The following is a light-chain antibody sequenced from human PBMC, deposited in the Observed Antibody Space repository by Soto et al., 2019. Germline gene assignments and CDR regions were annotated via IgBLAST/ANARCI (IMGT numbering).Light chain of an antibody. V-gene: IGLV1-40*01. CDR2: GNR. CDR1: SSNLGAGYD. Sequence: QSVLTQPPSVSGAPGQRVTIPCTGNSSNLGAGYDVHWYQQLPGTAPKLVIYGNRNRPSGVTERFSGSKSGTSASLAITGLQAEDEADYYCSSYTSSSTLVVFGGGTKLTVL. J-gene: IGLJ2*01. CDR3: SSYTSSSTLVV.